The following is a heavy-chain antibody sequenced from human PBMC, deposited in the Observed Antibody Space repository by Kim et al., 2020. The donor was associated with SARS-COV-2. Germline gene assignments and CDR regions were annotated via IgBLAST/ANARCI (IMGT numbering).Heavy chain of an antibody. Sequence: SETLSLTCAVSGGSISSGGYSWSWIRQPPGKGLEWIGYIHYSGRTYYSPSLKSRVSVSVDRSKNQFSLNLNSVTAADTAVYYCVRLNNYDSNGYPTVFDYWGQGTLVNVSS. V-gene: IGHV4-30-2*01. J-gene: IGHJ4*02. CDR1: GGSISSGGYS. CDR3: VRLNNYDSNGYPTVFDY. CDR2: IHYSGRT. D-gene: IGHD3-22*01.